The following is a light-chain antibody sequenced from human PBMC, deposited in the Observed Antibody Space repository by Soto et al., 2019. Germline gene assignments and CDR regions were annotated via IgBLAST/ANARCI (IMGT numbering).Light chain of an antibody. CDR3: QQYDSTPLT. Sequence: DIVMTQSPDSLAVSLGERATINCKSSQSVIYSSNNKNYLAWYQQKPGQPPKLLIYWASTRESGVPDRFSGSWSGTDFTLTISSLQAEDVAVYYCQQYDSTPLTVGGGTKVEIK. J-gene: IGKJ4*01. V-gene: IGKV4-1*01. CDR1: QSVIYSSNNKNY. CDR2: WAS.